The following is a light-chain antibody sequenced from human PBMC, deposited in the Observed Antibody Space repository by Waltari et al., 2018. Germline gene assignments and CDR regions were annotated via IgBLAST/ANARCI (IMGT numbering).Light chain of an antibody. CDR1: QGVLYSSNNKNY. Sequence: DIVMTQSPDSLAVSLGERATINCKSSQGVLYSSNNKNYLAWYQQKPGQPPKLLIYWASTRESGVPDRFSGSGSGTDFTLTISSLQAEDVAVYYCQQYYGPPVTFGGGTKVEIK. CDR2: WAS. CDR3: QQYYGPPVT. V-gene: IGKV4-1*01. J-gene: IGKJ4*01.